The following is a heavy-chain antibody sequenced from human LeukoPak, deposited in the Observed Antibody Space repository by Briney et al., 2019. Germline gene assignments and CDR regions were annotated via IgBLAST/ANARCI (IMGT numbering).Heavy chain of an antibody. D-gene: IGHD6-13*01. Sequence: GGSLRLSCAASGFTFSSYEMNWVRQAPGKGLEWVSYISSSGSTIYYADSVKGRFTISRDNAKNSLYLQMNSLRAEDTAAYYCARVGGGAAAGFDPWGQGTLVTVSS. CDR1: GFTFSSYE. J-gene: IGHJ5*02. CDR2: ISSSGSTI. V-gene: IGHV3-48*03. CDR3: ARVGGGAAAGFDP.